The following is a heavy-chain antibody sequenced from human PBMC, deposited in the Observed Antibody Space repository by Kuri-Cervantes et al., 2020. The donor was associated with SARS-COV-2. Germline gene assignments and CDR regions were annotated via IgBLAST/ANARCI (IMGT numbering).Heavy chain of an antibody. Sequence: GESLKISCAASGFTFSSYSMNWVRQAPGKGLEWVSSISSSSSYIYYADSVKGRFTISRDNAKNSLYQQMNSLRAEDTAVYYCARPEMVRGVDYWGQGTLVTVSS. CDR1: GFTFSSYS. J-gene: IGHJ4*02. CDR2: ISSSSSYI. D-gene: IGHD5-24*01. V-gene: IGHV3-21*04. CDR3: ARPEMVRGVDY.